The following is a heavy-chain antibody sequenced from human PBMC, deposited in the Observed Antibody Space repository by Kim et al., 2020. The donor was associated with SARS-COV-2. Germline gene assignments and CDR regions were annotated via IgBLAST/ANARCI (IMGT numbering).Heavy chain of an antibody. CDR1: GFTFSRRA. D-gene: IGHD6-19*01. Sequence: GGSLRLSCAASGFTFSRRAMSWVRQVPGKGLEWIASVNNNNNPYYADSVKGRFTVSRDITKNTLYLQMNNLRADDTALYYCAKDHPSSGWPTFDSWGQGALVAVSS. CDR2: VNNNNNP. CDR3: AKDHPSSGWPTFDS. V-gene: IGHV3-23*05. J-gene: IGHJ4*02.